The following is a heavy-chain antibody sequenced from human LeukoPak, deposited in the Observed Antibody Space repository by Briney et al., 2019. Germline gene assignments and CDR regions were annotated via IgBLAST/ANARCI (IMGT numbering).Heavy chain of an antibody. J-gene: IGHJ4*02. CDR1: GFTLRSYW. CDR2: ISDADGSIT. D-gene: IGHD2-15*01. V-gene: IGHV3-74*01. Sequence: PGGSLRLSCAASGFTLRSYWLHWVRQALGKGLVWVSRISDADGSITDYADSVRGRFTISRDTAKNTLYLEMNSLGAEDTAVYYCARDLSGYSDYWGQGTLVTVSS. CDR3: ARDLSGYSDY.